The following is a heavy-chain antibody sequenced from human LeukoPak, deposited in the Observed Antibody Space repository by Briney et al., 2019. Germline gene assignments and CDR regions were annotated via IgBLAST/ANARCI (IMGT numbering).Heavy chain of an antibody. CDR2: IYYSGST. J-gene: IGHJ4*02. Sequence: SETLSLTCTVSGGSISSYYWSWIRQPPGKGLEWIGYIYYSGSTNYNPSLKSRVTISVDTSKNQFSLKLNSVTAADTAVYYCARSVLGLGYCSGGSCYRAWFDYWGQGTLVTVSS. D-gene: IGHD2-15*01. V-gene: IGHV4-59*01. CDR3: ARSVLGLGYCSGGSCYRAWFDY. CDR1: GGSISSYY.